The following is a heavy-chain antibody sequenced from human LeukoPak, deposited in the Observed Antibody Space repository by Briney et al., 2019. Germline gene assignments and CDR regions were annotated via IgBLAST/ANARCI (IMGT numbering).Heavy chain of an antibody. Sequence: GGSLRLSCAASGFTFSIYSMNWVRQTPGKGLEWVSSISSGSSDIYYADSVRGRFTISRDNAENSLYLQMNSLRAEDTAVYYCAREDLRVSRSATDYWGQGTLVTVSS. J-gene: IGHJ4*02. D-gene: IGHD4-17*01. V-gene: IGHV3-21*01. CDR3: AREDLRVSRSATDY. CDR2: ISSGSSDI. CDR1: GFTFSIYS.